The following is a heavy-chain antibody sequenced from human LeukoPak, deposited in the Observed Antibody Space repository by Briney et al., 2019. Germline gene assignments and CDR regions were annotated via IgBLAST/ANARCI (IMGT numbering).Heavy chain of an antibody. CDR2: ISGSDDYT. V-gene: IGHV3-23*01. D-gene: IGHD6-13*01. CDR1: GFTFSNYA. J-gene: IGHJ4*02. CDR3: AKDSSYSSSWSDY. Sequence: GGSLRLSCAASGFTFSNYAMSWVRQAPGKGLKWVSAISGSDDYTYYADSVKGRFTISRDNSKNTLYLQMNSLRAEDTAVYYCAKDSSYSSSWSDYWGQGTLVTVSS.